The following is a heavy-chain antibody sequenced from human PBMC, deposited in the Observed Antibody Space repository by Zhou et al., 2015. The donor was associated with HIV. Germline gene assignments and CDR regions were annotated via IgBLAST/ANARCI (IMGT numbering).Heavy chain of an antibody. CDR2: IIPIFGTA. J-gene: IGHJ4*02. CDR1: GGTFSSYA. D-gene: IGHD3-16*02. CDR3: ARSYYDYVWGSYRSFDY. Sequence: QVQLVQSGAEVKKPGSSVKVSCKASGGTFSSYAISWVRQAPGQGLEWMGGIIPIFGTANYAQKFQGRVTITADESTSTAYMELSSLRSEDTAVYYCARSYYDYVWGSYRSFDYWGQGTLVTVSS. V-gene: IGHV1-69*01.